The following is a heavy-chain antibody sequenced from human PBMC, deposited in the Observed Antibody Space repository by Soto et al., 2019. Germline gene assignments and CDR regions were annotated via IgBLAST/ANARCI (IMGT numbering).Heavy chain of an antibody. CDR2: IIPIFGTA. CDR3: ARGGPNGGNSYFDY. CDR1: GGTFSSYA. J-gene: IGHJ4*02. D-gene: IGHD2-21*02. V-gene: IGHV1-69*01. Sequence: QVQLVQSGAEVKKPGSSVKVSCTASGGTFSSYAISWVRQAPGQGLEWMGGIIPIFGTANYAQKFQGRVTITADESTSTAYMELSSLRSEDTAVYYCARGGPNGGNSYFDYWGQGTLVTVSS.